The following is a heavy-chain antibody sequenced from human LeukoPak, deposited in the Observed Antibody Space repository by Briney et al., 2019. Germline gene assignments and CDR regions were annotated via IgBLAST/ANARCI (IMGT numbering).Heavy chain of an antibody. CDR2: INPNSGGT. J-gene: IGHJ6*02. CDR1: GYTFTGYY. V-gene: IGHV1-2*02. Sequence: ASVKVSCKASGYTFTGYYMHWVRQAPGQGVEWMGWINPNSGGTNYAQKFQGRVTMTRDTSISTAYMELSRLRSDDTAVYYCARDPPAAITYYGMDVWGQGTTVTVSS. D-gene: IGHD2-2*01. CDR3: ARDPPAAITYYGMDV.